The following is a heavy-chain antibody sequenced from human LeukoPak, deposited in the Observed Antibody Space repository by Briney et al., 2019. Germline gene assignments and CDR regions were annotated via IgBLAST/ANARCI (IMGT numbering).Heavy chain of an antibody. CDR2: ISSSSRTK. D-gene: IGHD4-17*01. J-gene: IGHJ2*01. Sequence: GGSLRLSCAASGFTFSSYSMNWVRQAPGKGLEWVSYISSSSRTKYYADSVKGRFTISRDNAKNSLYLQMSSLRAEDTAVYYCARRGGYGDSYWYFDLWGRGTLVTVSS. V-gene: IGHV3-48*01. CDR1: GFTFSSYS. CDR3: ARRGGYGDSYWYFDL.